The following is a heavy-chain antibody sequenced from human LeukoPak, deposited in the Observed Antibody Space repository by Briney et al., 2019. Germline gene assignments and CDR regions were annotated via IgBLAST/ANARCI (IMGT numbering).Heavy chain of an antibody. Sequence: PSETLSLTCAVYGGSFSGYYWSWIRQPPGKGLEWIGEINHSGSTNYNPSLKSRVTISVDTSKNQFSLKLSSVTAADTAVYYCARAPAVGFRWLAGGWFDPWGQGTLVTVSS. V-gene: IGHV4-34*01. CDR1: GGSFSGYY. CDR3: ARAPAVGFRWLAGGWFDP. J-gene: IGHJ5*02. D-gene: IGHD6-19*01. CDR2: INHSGST.